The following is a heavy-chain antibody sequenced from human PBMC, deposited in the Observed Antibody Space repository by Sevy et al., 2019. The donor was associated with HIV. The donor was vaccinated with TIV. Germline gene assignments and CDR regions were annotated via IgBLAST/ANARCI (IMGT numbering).Heavy chain of an antibody. D-gene: IGHD1-26*01. CDR3: ARGVGLDR. V-gene: IGHV3-7*01. CDR2: IRPDGSDK. CDR1: GFTFSPYW. Sequence: GGSLRLSCEASGFTFSPYWMTWVRQAPGKGLEWVANIRPDGSDKYEVDSVKGRFTISRDNAKNSLYLQMNSLRADDTAMCYCARGVGLDRWGQGALVTVSS. J-gene: IGHJ5*02.